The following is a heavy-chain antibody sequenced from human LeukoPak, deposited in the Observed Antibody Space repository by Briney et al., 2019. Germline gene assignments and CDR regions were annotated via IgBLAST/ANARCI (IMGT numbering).Heavy chain of an antibody. Sequence: PSETLSLTCGVFGGSFSGSYWSWLRQPPGKGLEWIGEINHSGSTNYNPSLKSRVTMSVDTSKNEFSLRLSSVTAADTAVYYCARVPLANWGTGAFDLWGPGTKVTVSS. D-gene: IGHD7-27*01. J-gene: IGHJ3*01. CDR1: GGSFSGSY. CDR2: INHSGST. CDR3: ARVPLANWGTGAFDL. V-gene: IGHV4-34*01.